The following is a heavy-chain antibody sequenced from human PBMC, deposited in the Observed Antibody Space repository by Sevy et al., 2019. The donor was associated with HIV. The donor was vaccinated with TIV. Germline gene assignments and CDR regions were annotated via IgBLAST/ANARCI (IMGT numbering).Heavy chain of an antibody. J-gene: IGHJ6*04. D-gene: IGHD3-22*01. Sequence: GGSLRFSCAASGFTFSSYAMSWVRQAPGKGLEWVSAISGSGGSTYYADSVKGRFTISRDNSKNTLYLQMNSLRAEDTAVYYCARYHYYDSSGYYMIDVRGKGTTVTVSS. CDR3: ARYHYYDSSGYYMIDV. CDR1: GFTFSSYA. CDR2: ISGSGGST. V-gene: IGHV3-23*01.